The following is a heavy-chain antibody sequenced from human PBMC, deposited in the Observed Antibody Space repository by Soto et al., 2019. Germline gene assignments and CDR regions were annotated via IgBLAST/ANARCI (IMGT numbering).Heavy chain of an antibody. Sequence: GGSLRLSCAASGFTFSSYAMHWVRQAPGKGLEWVAVISYDGSNKYYADSVKGRFTISRDNSKNTLYLQMNSLRAEDTAVYYCARDEGFGELSRANWFDPWGQGTLVTVSS. J-gene: IGHJ5*02. CDR1: GFTFSSYA. CDR3: ARDEGFGELSRANWFDP. D-gene: IGHD3-10*01. V-gene: IGHV3-30-3*01. CDR2: ISYDGSNK.